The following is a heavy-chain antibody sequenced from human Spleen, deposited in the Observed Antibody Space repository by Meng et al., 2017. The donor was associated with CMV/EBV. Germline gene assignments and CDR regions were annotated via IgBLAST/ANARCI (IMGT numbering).Heavy chain of an antibody. V-gene: IGHV4-34*01. CDR2: INHSGDT. J-gene: IGHJ5*02. D-gene: IGHD6-19*01. Sequence: SETLSLTCTVYGGSISGYYWSWIRQPPGKGLEWIGEINHSGDTNYNPSLKSRVTISADTSKKHFSLNLTSVTAADTAVYYCARGRRDLLEWLIRINWFDPWGQGTLVTVSS. CDR1: GGSISGYY. CDR3: ARGRRDLLEWLIRINWFDP.